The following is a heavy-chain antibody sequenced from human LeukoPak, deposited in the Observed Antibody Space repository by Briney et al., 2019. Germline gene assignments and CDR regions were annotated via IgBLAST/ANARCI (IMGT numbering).Heavy chain of an antibody. CDR1: GGSFSGYY. V-gene: IGHV4-34*01. CDR3: ARMGYCSSTSCYTWVWFDP. J-gene: IGHJ5*02. CDR2: INHSGST. D-gene: IGHD2-2*02. Sequence: SETLSLTCAVYGGSFSGYYWSWIRQPPGKGLEWIGEINHSGSTNYHPSLKSRVTISVDTSKNQFSLKLSSVTAADTAVYYCARMGYCSSTSCYTWVWFDPWGQGTLVTVSS.